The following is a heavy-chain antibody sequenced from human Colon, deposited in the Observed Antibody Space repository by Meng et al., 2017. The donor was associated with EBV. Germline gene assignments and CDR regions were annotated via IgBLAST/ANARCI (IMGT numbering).Heavy chain of an antibody. CDR2: SEST. Sequence: QFQLRRVGTGLATPSRTPSLPCVVPGDFISSVYYPWSLVRQAPGKGLEWIGHSESTSYNPSLRSRVVISVDTAKNQFSLRLDSVTAADTAVYYCTTYAVGAGGRGYWGPGTLVTVSS. CDR1: GDFISSVYYP. CDR3: TTYAVGAGGRGY. J-gene: IGHJ4*02. V-gene: IGHV4-30-4*01. D-gene: IGHD2-15*01.